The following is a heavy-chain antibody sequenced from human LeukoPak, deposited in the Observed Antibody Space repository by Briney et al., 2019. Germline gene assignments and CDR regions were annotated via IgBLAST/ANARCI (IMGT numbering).Heavy chain of an antibody. Sequence: SETLSLTCSVSNGSISRYYWTWIRQPPGKGLDWIGHIYYTGSTKYNPSLKGRATISLDTSKNQSSLSLSSVTAADTAVYYCARHVRGLFWYFDLWGRGTLVTVSS. J-gene: IGHJ2*01. CDR1: NGSISRYY. CDR3: ARHVRGLFWYFDL. D-gene: IGHD3-10*02. V-gene: IGHV4-59*08. CDR2: IYYTGST.